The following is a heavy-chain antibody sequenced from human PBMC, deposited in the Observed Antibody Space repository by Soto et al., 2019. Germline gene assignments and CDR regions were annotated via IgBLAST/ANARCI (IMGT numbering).Heavy chain of an antibody. CDR1: GYTFNNYG. V-gene: IGHV1-18*01. J-gene: IGHJ6*02. Sequence: QVQLVQSGAEVKKPGASVKVSCKTSGYTFNNYGISWVRQAPGQGLEWMGWISDYNDNTNYPQKFQGRVTMTTDTSPKTVSLVLSSLRSDDTAVYYCARDGYYDSGSYGMDVWGRGTTVTVSS. CDR3: ARDGYYDSGSYGMDV. D-gene: IGHD3-10*01. CDR2: ISDYNDNT.